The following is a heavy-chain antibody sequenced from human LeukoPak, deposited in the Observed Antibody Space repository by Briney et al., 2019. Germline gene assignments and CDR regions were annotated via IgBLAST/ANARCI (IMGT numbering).Heavy chain of an antibody. CDR2: IIPIFGTA. Sequence: SVEVSCKASGGTFSSYAISWVRQAPGQGLEWMGGIIPIFGTANYAQKFQGRVTITADESTSTAYMELSSLRSEDTAVYYCARVFGGSSGYYYFDYWGQGALVTVSS. D-gene: IGHD3-22*01. CDR1: GGTFSSYA. V-gene: IGHV1-69*13. J-gene: IGHJ4*02. CDR3: ARVFGGSSGYYYFDY.